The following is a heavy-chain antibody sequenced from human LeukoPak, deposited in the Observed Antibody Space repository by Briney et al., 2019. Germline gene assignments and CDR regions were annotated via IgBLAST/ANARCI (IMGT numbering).Heavy chain of an antibody. CDR2: VSDSGGNT. CDR1: GLTFSRSA. J-gene: IGHJ4*02. D-gene: IGHD1-14*01. V-gene: IGHV3-23*01. CDR3: AKGTYHPLDY. Sequence: PGGSLRLSCTASGLTFSRSAVSWVRQAPGKGLEWVSGVSDSGGNTYYTDSVKGRFTISRDNSKNTLYLQMNSLRAADTAIYYCAKGTYHPLDYWGQGTLVTVSS.